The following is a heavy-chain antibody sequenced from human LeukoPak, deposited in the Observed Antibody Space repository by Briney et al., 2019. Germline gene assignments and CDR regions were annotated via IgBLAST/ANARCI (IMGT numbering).Heavy chain of an antibody. J-gene: IGHJ4*02. CDR3: AKAPGGYYDFWSGYSGL. V-gene: IGHV3-30*18. D-gene: IGHD3-3*01. Sequence: GGSLRLSCAASGFTFSSYGMHWVRQAPGKGLEWVAVISYDGSNKYYADSVKGRFTISRDNSKNTLYLQMNSLRAEDTAVYYCAKAPGGYYDFWSGYSGLWGQGTLVTVSS. CDR1: GFTFSSYG. CDR2: ISYDGSNK.